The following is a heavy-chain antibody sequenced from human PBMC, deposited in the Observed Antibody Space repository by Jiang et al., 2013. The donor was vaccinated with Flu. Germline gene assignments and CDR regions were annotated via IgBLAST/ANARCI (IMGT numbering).Heavy chain of an antibody. CDR1: GFTFSSYA. J-gene: IGHJ4*02. D-gene: IGHD1-1*01. CDR3: AKDTVLGAWNEPFDY. Sequence: VQLLESGGGLVQPGGSLRLSCAASGFTFSSYAMSWVRQAPGKGLEWVSFISASGGSTYYADSVKGRFTISRDNSENTLYVQMNSLRAEDTAVYYCAKDTVLGAWNEPFDYWGQGTLVTVSP. CDR2: ISASGGST. V-gene: IGHV3-23*01.